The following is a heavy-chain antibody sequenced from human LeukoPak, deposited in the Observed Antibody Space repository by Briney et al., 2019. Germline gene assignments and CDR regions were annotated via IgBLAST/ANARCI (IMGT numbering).Heavy chain of an antibody. CDR2: NIPIFGTA. D-gene: IGHD6-19*01. CDR3: ARDQSIAVAGWFDP. V-gene: IGHV1-69*13. Sequence: GASEKVSCKASGGSYSSYAISWVRQAIGQGLEWMGGNIPIFGTANYAQKFQGRVTITADESTSTAYMELSSLRSEDTAVYYCARDQSIAVAGWFDPWGQGTLVTVSS. J-gene: IGHJ5*02. CDR1: GGSYSSYA.